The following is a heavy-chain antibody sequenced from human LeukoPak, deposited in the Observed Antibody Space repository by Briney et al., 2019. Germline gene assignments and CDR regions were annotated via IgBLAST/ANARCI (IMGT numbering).Heavy chain of an antibody. V-gene: IGHV4-59*12. Sequence: SETLSLTCTVSGGSIGSYYWSWIRQPPGKGLEWIGYIYYSGSTNYNPSLKSRVTISVDTSKNQFSLKLSSVTAADTAVYYCARGTPTVTTYYWGQGTLVTVSS. CDR3: ARGTPTVTTYY. D-gene: IGHD4-17*01. CDR1: GGSIGSYY. CDR2: IYYSGST. J-gene: IGHJ4*02.